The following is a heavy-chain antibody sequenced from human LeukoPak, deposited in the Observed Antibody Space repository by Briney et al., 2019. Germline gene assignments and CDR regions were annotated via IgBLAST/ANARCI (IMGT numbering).Heavy chain of an antibody. Sequence: ASVKVSCKASGYTFTSYYMHWVRQAPGQGLEWMGIINPSGGSTSYAQKFQGRVTMTRDTSTSTVYMELSSLRSEDTVVYCCARDGGYSPRCYYGMDVWGQGTTVTVSS. CDR3: ARDGGYSPRCYYGMDV. J-gene: IGHJ6*02. CDR2: INPSGGST. V-gene: IGHV1-46*01. CDR1: GYTFTSYY. D-gene: IGHD5-18*01.